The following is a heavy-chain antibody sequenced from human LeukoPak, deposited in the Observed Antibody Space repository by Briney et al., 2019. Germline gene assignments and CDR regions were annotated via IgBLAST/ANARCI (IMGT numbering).Heavy chain of an antibody. V-gene: IGHV4-39*07. CDR2: IYDSGST. D-gene: IGHD5-18*01. Sequence: SETLSLTCTVSGGSIRSSYYYWGWIRQPPGKGLEWIGSIYDSGSTYYNPSLKSRVTISVDTSKNQFSLKLSSVTAADTAVYYCARVGTAMAYYGMDVWGQGTTVTVSS. J-gene: IGHJ6*02. CDR3: ARVGTAMAYYGMDV. CDR1: GGSIRSSYYY.